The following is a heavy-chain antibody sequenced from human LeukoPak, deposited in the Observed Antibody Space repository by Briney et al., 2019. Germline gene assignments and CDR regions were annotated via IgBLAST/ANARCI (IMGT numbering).Heavy chain of an antibody. D-gene: IGHD3-22*01. CDR1: GYTFTSYG. Sequence: ASVKVSCKASGYTFTSYGISWVRQAPGQGLEWMGWISAYNGNTNYAQKLQGRVTMTTDTSTSTAYMELRSLRSEDTAVYYCAIRTYYYDSSGYYIGGADYWGQGTLVTVSS. CDR2: ISAYNGNT. CDR3: AIRTYYYDSSGYYIGGADY. J-gene: IGHJ4*02. V-gene: IGHV1-18*01.